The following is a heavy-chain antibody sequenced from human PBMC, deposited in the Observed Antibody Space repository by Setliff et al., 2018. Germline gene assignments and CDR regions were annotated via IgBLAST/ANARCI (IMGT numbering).Heavy chain of an antibody. CDR3: ARGRGKDGYNSYY. D-gene: IGHD5-12*01. V-gene: IGHV1-3*04. CDR1: GYTFTDYT. J-gene: IGHJ4*02. Sequence: GASVKVSCKASGYTFTDYTIHWVRQAPRQRFEWMGWINTGNGNTRYAEQVQGRVTMTRNTSISTAYMELSSLRSEDTAVYYCARGRGKDGYNSYYWGQGTLVTVSS. CDR2: INTGNGNT.